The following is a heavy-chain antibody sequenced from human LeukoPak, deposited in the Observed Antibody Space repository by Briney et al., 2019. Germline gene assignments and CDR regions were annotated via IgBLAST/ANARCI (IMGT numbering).Heavy chain of an antibody. CDR3: ARAFYDSSGYYYVQH. CDR2: MYYSGNS. J-gene: IGHJ1*01. CDR1: GASIRSHY. V-gene: IGHV4-59*11. D-gene: IGHD3-22*01. Sequence: SETLSLTCTVSGASIRSHYWSWIRQPPGKGLEWIGYMYYSGNSNYNPALKSRVTISVDTSKNQFSLKLSSVTAADTAVYYCARAFYDSSGYYYVQHWGQGTLVTVSS.